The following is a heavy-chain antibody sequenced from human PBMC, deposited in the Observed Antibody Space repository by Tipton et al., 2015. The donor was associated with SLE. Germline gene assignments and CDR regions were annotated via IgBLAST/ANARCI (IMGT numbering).Heavy chain of an antibody. D-gene: IGHD6-25*01. CDR1: GFTFNNYW. CDR3: ARDRAAQYYSYYYMDV. V-gene: IGHV3-74*01. Sequence: GSLRLSCAASGFTFNNYWMHWVRQVPGKGLVWVSRINTGGSGTTYADSVKGRFTISRDNAKNTLYLQMNSLRVEDTAVYYCARDRAAQYYSYYYMDVWGKGTTVTISS. CDR2: INTGGSGT. J-gene: IGHJ6*03.